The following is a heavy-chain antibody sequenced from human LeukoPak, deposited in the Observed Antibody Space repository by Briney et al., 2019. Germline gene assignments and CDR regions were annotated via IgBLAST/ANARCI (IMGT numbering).Heavy chain of an antibody. CDR1: GGSISSGSYY. CDR2: IYTSGST. CDR3: ARTRDLGYFDY. Sequence: PSQTLSLTCTVSGGSISSGSYYWSWIRQPAGKGLEWIGRIYTSGSTNYNPSLKSRVTISVDTSKNQFSLKLSSLRSEDTAVYYCARTRDLGYFDYWGQGTLVTVSS. J-gene: IGHJ4*02. V-gene: IGHV4-61*02.